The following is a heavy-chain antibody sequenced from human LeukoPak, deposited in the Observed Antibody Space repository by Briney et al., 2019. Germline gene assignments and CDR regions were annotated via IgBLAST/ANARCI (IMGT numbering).Heavy chain of an antibody. V-gene: IGHV3-48*03. CDR1: GFTFSSYE. Sequence: PGGSLRLSCAASGFTFSSYEMNWVRQAPGEGLEWVSYISSSGNTIYYADSVKGRFTISRDNAKNSLYLQMNSLRAEDTAVYYCARAKLYYYDSSGYYSGFDYWGQGTLVTVSS. CDR2: ISSSGNTI. D-gene: IGHD3-22*01. J-gene: IGHJ4*02. CDR3: ARAKLYYYDSSGYYSGFDY.